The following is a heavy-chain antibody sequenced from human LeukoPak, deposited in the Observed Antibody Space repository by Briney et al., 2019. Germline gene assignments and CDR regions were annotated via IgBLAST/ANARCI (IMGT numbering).Heavy chain of an antibody. CDR2: INPNSGGT. CDR1: GYTFTGYY. Sequence: ASVKVSCKASGYTFTGYYMHWVRQAPGQGLEWMGWINPNSGGTNYAQKFQGRVTMTRDTSISTAYMELSRLRSDDTAVYYCARALAAAGTDFDYWGQGTLVTVSS. V-gene: IGHV1-2*02. J-gene: IGHJ4*02. CDR3: ARALAAAGTDFDY. D-gene: IGHD6-13*01.